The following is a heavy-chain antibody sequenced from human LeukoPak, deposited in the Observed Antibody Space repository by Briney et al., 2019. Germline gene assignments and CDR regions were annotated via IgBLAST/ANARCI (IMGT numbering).Heavy chain of an antibody. D-gene: IGHD3-10*01. V-gene: IGHV3-23*01. CDR1: GFTFSYYA. Sequence: GESLRLSCAASGFTFSYYAISWVRQAPGKGLEWVSSISGSGNSTYYADSVKGRFTISRDNSKNTLYLQMNSLRAEDTAVYYCAKDYYGSGSYYPWGFDYWGQGTLVTVSS. CDR3: AKDYYGSGSYYPWGFDY. CDR2: ISGSGNST. J-gene: IGHJ4*02.